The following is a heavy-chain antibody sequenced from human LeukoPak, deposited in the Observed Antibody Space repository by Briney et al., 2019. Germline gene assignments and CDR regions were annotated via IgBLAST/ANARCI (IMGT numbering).Heavy chain of an antibody. CDR3: AGCGAAVTTHFSH. V-gene: IGHV1-18*01. CDR2: ISAADGTT. CDR1: GYTFSNYG. D-gene: IGHD4-17*01. Sequence: ASVKVSSKASGYTFSNYGITWARQAPGQGLEYMGWISAADGTTNYAQKVQGRVTMTTDTSTSTAYMELRSLRSDDTAVYYCAGCGAAVTTHFSHWGQGTLVTVSS. J-gene: IGHJ4*02.